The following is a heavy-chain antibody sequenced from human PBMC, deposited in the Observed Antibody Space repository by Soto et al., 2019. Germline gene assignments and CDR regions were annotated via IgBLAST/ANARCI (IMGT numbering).Heavy chain of an antibody. J-gene: IGHJ4*02. Sequence: QVQLVQSGAEVKKPGSSVKVSCKASGGTFSSYAISWVRQAPGQGLEWMGGIIPILGTANYAQKSKGRVTMTADESTSTSHMDLSSLRSKDTAAYYCARGSPNYCSGGGCYRFDYWGQGTLVTVSS. CDR2: IIPILGTA. D-gene: IGHD2-15*01. CDR3: ARGSPNYCSGGGCYRFDY. CDR1: GGTFSSYA. V-gene: IGHV1-69*01.